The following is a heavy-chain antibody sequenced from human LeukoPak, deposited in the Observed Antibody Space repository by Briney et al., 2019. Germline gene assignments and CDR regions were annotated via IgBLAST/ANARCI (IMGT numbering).Heavy chain of an antibody. CDR1: GGTFSSFA. J-gene: IGHJ4*02. CDR3: ASSPEVYCSGGSCYLIGGRYFDY. V-gene: IGHV1-69*04. CDR2: IIPILGLA. D-gene: IGHD2-15*01. Sequence: ASVKVPCKASGGTFSSFAISWLRRAPGQGLEWLGRIIPILGLANYAQKFQGRVTITADKSTSTAYMELSSLRSEDTAVYYCASSPEVYCSGGSCYLIGGRYFDYWGQGTLVTVSS.